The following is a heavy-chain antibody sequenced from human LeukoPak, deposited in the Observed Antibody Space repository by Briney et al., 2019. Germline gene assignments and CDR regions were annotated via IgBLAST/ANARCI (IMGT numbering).Heavy chain of an antibody. CDR3: ASLTPFDY. V-gene: IGHV3-21*06. J-gene: IGHJ4*02. Sequence: SVKGRFIISRDNAKDSLYLQMNSLRAEDTAVYYCASLTPFDYWGQGTLVTVSS. D-gene: IGHD3-9*01.